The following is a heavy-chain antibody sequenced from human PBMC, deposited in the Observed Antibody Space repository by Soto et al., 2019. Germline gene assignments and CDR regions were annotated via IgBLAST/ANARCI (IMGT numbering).Heavy chain of an antibody. CDR2: INSDGSST. D-gene: IGHD2-15*01. J-gene: IGHJ6*02. V-gene: IGHV3-74*01. CDR3: ARDQAPRYCSGGSCYSPNYYYGMDV. Sequence: GGSLRLSCAASGFTFSSYWMHWVRQAPGKGLVWVSRINSDGSSTSYADSVKGRFTISRDNAKNTLYPQMNSLRAEDTAVYYCARDQAPRYCSGGSCYSPNYYYGMDVWGQGTTVTVSS. CDR1: GFTFSSYW.